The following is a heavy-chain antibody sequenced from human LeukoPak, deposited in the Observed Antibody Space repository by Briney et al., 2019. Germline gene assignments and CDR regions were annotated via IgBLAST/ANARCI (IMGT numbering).Heavy chain of an antibody. CDR1: GFTFSSYA. D-gene: IGHD2-15*01. V-gene: IGHV3-30-3*01. CDR2: ISYDGSNK. J-gene: IGHJ4*02. Sequence: GGSLRLSCAASGFTFSSYAMHWVRQAPGKGLEWVAVISYDGSNKYYADSVKGRFTISRDNSKNTLYLQMNSLKTEDTAVYYCTTNILMTYCSGGSCYRMNQASAYWGQGTLVTVSS. CDR3: TTNILMTYCSGGSCYRMNQASAY.